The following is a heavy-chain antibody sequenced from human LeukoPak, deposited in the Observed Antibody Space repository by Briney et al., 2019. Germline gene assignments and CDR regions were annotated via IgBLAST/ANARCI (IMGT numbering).Heavy chain of an antibody. V-gene: IGHV4-39*01. CDR2: ICYSGST. Sequence: PSETLSLTCTVSGGSISSSSYQWGWIRQPPGKGLEWIGSICYSGSTYYNPSLKSRVTVSVDTSKNQFSLKLSSVTAADTAVYYCARISIVVVPAYFDYWGQGTLVTVSS. CDR3: ARISIVVVPAYFDY. J-gene: IGHJ4*02. CDR1: GGSISSSSYQ. D-gene: IGHD2-2*01.